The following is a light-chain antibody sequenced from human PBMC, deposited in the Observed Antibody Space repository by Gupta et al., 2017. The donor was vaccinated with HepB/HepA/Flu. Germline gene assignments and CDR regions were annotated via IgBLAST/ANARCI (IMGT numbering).Light chain of an antibody. Sequence: EIVLTQSPGTLSLSPGERATLSCRASQSVSSSYLAWYQQKPGQAPRLLIYGASSRATGIPDRFSGSGSGTEFTLTISRLEPEDFAVYYCQQEGSSLLTFGGGTKVEIK. CDR1: QSVSSSY. J-gene: IGKJ4*01. V-gene: IGKV3-20*01. CDR2: GAS. CDR3: QQEGSSLLT.